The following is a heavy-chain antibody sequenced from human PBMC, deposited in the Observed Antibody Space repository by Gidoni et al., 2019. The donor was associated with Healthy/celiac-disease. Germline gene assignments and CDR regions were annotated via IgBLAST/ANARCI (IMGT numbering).Heavy chain of an antibody. V-gene: IGHV3-9*01. D-gene: IGHD6-6*01. Sequence: EVQLVESGGGLVQPGGSLRLSCAAPGFPFGDYPRQWVRQAPGKGLEWISGISWKSGSIGNADSVKGRFTISRDNAMNSLYLQMNSRRAEYTALYYCAKVIFALVRGPFDYWGQGTMVTVSS. CDR1: GFPFGDYP. J-gene: IGHJ4*02. CDR2: ISWKSGSI. CDR3: AKVIFALVRGPFDY.